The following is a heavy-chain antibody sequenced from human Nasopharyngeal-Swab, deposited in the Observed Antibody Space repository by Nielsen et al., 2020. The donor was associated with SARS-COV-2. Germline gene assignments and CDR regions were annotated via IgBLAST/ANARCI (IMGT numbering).Heavy chain of an antibody. V-gene: IGHV1-8*01. Sequence: GSVKVSCKASGCTFTSYDLNWVRQPTGQGLEWVGWMNPNSGNTGYTQMFQGRVTMTRNTSICTAYMELSSLRSEDTAVYYCARDPTYYYDSRGPSGYYYMDVWGKGTTVTVSS. CDR2: MNPNSGNT. J-gene: IGHJ6*03. CDR1: GCTFTSYD. CDR3: ARDPTYYYDSRGPSGYYYMDV. D-gene: IGHD3-22*01.